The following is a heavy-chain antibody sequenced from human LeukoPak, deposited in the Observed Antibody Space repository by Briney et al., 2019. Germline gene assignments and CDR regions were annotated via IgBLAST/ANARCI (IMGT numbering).Heavy chain of an antibody. D-gene: IGHD5-18*01. Sequence: SETLSLTCDVSGVSINTCCYYWTWIRQPPGKGLEWIGYKYYSGSTRYNSSLRSRLTISLDSSKNQFSLRLTSVTAADTAVYYCARGRSYGFDFDSWGPGTLVIVS. J-gene: IGHJ4*02. CDR1: GVSINTCCYY. V-gene: IGHV4-61*01. CDR2: KYYSGST. CDR3: ARGRSYGFDFDS.